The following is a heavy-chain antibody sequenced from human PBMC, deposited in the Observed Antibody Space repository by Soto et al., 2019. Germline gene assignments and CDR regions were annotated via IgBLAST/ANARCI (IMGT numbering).Heavy chain of an antibody. D-gene: IGHD6-6*01. CDR1: GFTFGSYA. CDR3: AKGYRSSPRFDY. Sequence: EVQLLESGGGLVQPGGSLRLSCAASGFTFGSYAMSWVRQTPGKGLEWVSAISGDGGTIYNEDSVKGRLTISRDNSENPLYLQMDSLIAEDTAVYYCAKGYRSSPRFDYWGQGTLVTVSS. J-gene: IGHJ4*02. V-gene: IGHV3-23*01. CDR2: ISGDGGTI.